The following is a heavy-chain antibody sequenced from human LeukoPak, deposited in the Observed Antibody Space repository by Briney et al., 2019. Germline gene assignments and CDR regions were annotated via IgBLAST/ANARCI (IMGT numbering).Heavy chain of an antibody. D-gene: IGHD3-10*01. CDR2: LRGSDGNT. CDR1: GFTFSSYA. V-gene: IGHV3-23*01. CDR3: AKGFRTTMVRGVIITPYYFDY. Sequence: GGSLRLSCAASGFTFSSYAMSWVRQAPGKGLEWVSTLRGSDGNTFYTDSVKGRFTISRDNSKNTLYLQMNRLRGEDTAIYYCAKGFRTTMVRGVIITPYYFDYWGQGTLVTVSS. J-gene: IGHJ4*02.